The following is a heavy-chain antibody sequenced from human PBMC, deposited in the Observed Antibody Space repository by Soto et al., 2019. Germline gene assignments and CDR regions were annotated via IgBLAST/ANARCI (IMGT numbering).Heavy chain of an antibody. CDR3: ARQRTSVVTQAYFDV. CDR2: IYYSGST. CDR1: GDSISSRSYY. V-gene: IGHV4-39*01. D-gene: IGHD2-21*02. J-gene: IGHJ4*02. Sequence: SETRSRTWTVTGDSISSRSYYWGWILQPPGKGLEWIGSIYYSGSTYNNPSLRSRVSMSIDTSKDQFSLKLKSVTAADTALYFCARQRTSVVTQAYFDVSGPGSLVTVS.